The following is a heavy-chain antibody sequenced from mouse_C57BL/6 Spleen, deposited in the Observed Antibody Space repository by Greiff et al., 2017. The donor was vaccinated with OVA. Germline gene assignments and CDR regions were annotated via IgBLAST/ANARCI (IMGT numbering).Heavy chain of an antibody. D-gene: IGHD1-1*01. Sequence: EVQRVESGGGLVKPGGSLKLSCAASGFTFSSYTMSWVRQTPEKRLEWVATISGGGGNTYYPDSVKGRFTISRDNAKNTLYLQMSSLRSEDTALYYCARQGYYGHWYFDVWGTGTTVTVSS. CDR3: ARQGYYGHWYFDV. J-gene: IGHJ1*03. V-gene: IGHV5-9*01. CDR1: GFTFSSYT. CDR2: ISGGGGNT.